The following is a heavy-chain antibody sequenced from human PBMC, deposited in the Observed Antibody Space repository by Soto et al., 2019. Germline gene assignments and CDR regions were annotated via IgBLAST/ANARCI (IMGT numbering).Heavy chain of an antibody. V-gene: IGHV3-30*04. J-gene: IGHJ4*02. CDR2: ISYDGSNK. CDR3: AKDQNYLSYYFDY. CDR1: GFTFSSYA. Sequence: PGGSLRLSCAASGFTFSSYAMHWVRQAPGKGLEWVAVISYDGSNKYYADSVKGRFTISRDNSKNTLYLQMNSLRAEDTAVYYCAKDQNYLSYYFDYWGQGTLVTVSS. D-gene: IGHD3-16*02.